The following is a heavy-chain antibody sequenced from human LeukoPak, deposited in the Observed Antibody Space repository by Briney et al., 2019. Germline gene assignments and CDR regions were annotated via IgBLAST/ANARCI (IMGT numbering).Heavy chain of an antibody. D-gene: IGHD1-20*01. CDR3: ARDGDSYNWNPGAFDI. V-gene: IGHV3-9*01. CDR2: ISWNSGSI. CDR1: GFTFDDYA. Sequence: GRSLRLSCAASGFTFDDYAMHWVRHAPGKGLEWVSGISWNSGSIGYADSVKGRFTISRDNAKNSLYLQMNSLRAEDTAVYYCARDGDSYNWNPGAFDIWGQGTMVTVSS. J-gene: IGHJ3*02.